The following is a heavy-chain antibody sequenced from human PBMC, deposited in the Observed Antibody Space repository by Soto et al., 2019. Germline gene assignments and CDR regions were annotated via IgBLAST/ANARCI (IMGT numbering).Heavy chain of an antibody. V-gene: IGHV3-21*01. CDR2: ISSSSDSI. Sequence: EVQLVESGGGLVKPGGSLRLSCAASGFTFSDYSMNWVRQGPGKGLEWVSSISSSSDSIFYADSVQGRFTISRDNAKNSLYLQMNILRAEDTAVYYCTRGGTDMVLGSLGAGMEVWGQGTTVTVSS. D-gene: IGHD5-18*01. CDR3: TRGGTDMVLGSLGAGMEV. CDR1: GFTFSDYS. J-gene: IGHJ6*02.